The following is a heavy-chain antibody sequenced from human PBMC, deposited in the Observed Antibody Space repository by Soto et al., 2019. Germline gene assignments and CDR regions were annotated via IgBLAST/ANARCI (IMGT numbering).Heavy chain of an antibody. D-gene: IGHD3-16*01. CDR3: ARDLRRGYYCYGMDV. CDR1: GGSISSGGYY. J-gene: IGHJ6*02. Sequence: SETLSLTCTVSGGSISSGGYYWSWIRQHPGKGLEWIGYIYYSGSTYYNPSLKSRVTISVDTSKNQFSLKLSSVTAADTAVYYCARDLRRGYYCYGMDVWGQGTTVTVSS. CDR2: IYYSGST. V-gene: IGHV4-31*03.